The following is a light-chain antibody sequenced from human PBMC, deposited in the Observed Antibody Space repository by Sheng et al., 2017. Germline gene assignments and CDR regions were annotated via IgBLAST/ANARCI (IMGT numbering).Light chain of an antibody. CDR3: QQYNNWPPYN. V-gene: IGKV3-15*01. J-gene: IGKJ2*01. CDR2: RSS. Sequence: EIVLTQSPDTLSLSPGERATLSCRASQSLYTNYLAWYQQKPGQAPRLLIYRSSTRATDVPGRFSGSGSGTQFTLTISSLRSEDFAIYYCQQYNNWPPYNFGQGTKLEI. CDR1: QSLYTN.